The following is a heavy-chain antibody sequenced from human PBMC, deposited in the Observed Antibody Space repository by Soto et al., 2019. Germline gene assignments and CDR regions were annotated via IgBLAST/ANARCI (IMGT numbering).Heavy chain of an antibody. CDR2: IYYSGST. CDR3: ARLYFAHGGVVSRDY. D-gene: IGHD3-3*01. V-gene: IGHV4-30-4*01. CDR1: GGSISSGDYY. J-gene: IGHJ4*02. Sequence: SETLSLTCTVSGGSISSGDYYWSWIRQPPGKGLEWIGYIYYSGSTCYNPSRKSRVTISVEMSKNQFSLNLSSVTAADTAVYYCARLYFAHGGVVSRDYWGQGTLVTVSS.